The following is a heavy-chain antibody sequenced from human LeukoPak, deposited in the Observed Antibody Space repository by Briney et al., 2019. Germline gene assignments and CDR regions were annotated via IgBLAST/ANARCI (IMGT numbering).Heavy chain of an antibody. CDR3: ARSSERKYYFDY. V-gene: IGHV3-23*01. Sequence: GGSLRLSCAASGFTFSSYAMNWVRQAPGKGLEWVSSISDTDDSTYDADSVKGRFSISRDNSKNTLYLQMNSLRAEDTAVYYCARSSERKYYFDYWGQGTLVTVSS. CDR2: ISDTDDST. CDR1: GFTFSSYA. D-gene: IGHD3-22*01. J-gene: IGHJ4*02.